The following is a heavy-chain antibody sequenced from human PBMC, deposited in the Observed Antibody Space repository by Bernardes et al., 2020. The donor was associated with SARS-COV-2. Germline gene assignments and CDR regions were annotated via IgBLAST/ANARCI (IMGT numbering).Heavy chain of an antibody. V-gene: IGHV3-48*03. Sequence: GSLRLSCVASGFTFSSYEMNWVRQAPGKGLEWIAFVSTSGSTTNYADSVKGRFTISRDYAKKSVYLQMSSLRVEDTAVYYCARDRSGITMVQAVIRYGMDVWGQGTTVIVSS. D-gene: IGHD3-10*01. CDR1: GFTFSSYE. CDR3: ARDRSGITMVQAVIRYGMDV. CDR2: VSTSGSTT. J-gene: IGHJ6*02.